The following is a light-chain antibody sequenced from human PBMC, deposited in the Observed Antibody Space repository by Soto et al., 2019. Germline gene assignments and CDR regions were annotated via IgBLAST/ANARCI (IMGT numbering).Light chain of an antibody. Sequence: SGLTRXXATPAFAPGGKAPLXCRASQGVSSYLAWYQQKPGQAPRLLIYDASNRATGIPARFSGSGPGTDFTLTISSLQSEDFAVYYCQQYDNWPLTFGGGTKVDI. V-gene: IGKV3D-11*01. CDR2: DAS. CDR1: QGVSSY. CDR3: QQYDNWPLT. J-gene: IGKJ4*01.